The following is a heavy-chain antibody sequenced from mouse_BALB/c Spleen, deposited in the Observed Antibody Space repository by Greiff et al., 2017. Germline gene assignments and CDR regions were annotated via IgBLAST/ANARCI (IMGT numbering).Heavy chain of an antibody. V-gene: IGHV14-3*02. Sequence: VQLQQSGAELVKPGASVKLSCTASGFNIKDTYMHWVKQRPEQGLEWIGRIDPANGNTKYDPKFQGKATITADTSSNTAYLQLSSLTSEDTAVYYCARPVVATGDAMDYWGQGTSVTVSS. CDR2: IDPANGNT. D-gene: IGHD1-1*01. J-gene: IGHJ4*01. CDR1: GFNIKDTY. CDR3: ARPVVATGDAMDY.